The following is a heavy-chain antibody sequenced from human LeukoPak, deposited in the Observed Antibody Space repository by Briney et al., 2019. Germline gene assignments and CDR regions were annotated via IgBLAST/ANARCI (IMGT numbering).Heavy chain of an antibody. D-gene: IGHD2-15*01. CDR3: ARGVGYCSGGSCYSNWFDP. J-gene: IGHJ5*02. Sequence: SETLSLTCTVSGYSLSSGYYWGWIRQPPGKGLEWIGSIYHSGSTYYNPSLKSRVTISVDTSKNQFSPKLSSVTAADTAVYYCARGVGYCSGGSCYSNWFDPWGQGTLVTVSS. V-gene: IGHV4-38-2*02. CDR1: GYSLSSGYY. CDR2: IYHSGST.